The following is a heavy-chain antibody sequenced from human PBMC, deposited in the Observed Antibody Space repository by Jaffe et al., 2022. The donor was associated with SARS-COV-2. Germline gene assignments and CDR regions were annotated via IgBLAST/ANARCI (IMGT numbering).Heavy chain of an antibody. Sequence: EVQLVESGGGLVQPGGSLRLSCAASAVIFRNYWMSWVRQAPGKGLEWVANIKEDGSDKYYVDSVKGRFTISRDNAKNSLYLQMNSLRADDTAVYYCARSWGGFSVFDPWGQGTLVTVSS. J-gene: IGHJ5*02. CDR2: IKEDGSDK. CDR1: AVIFRNYW. V-gene: IGHV3-7*03. CDR3: ARSWGGFSVFDP. D-gene: IGHD3-3*02.